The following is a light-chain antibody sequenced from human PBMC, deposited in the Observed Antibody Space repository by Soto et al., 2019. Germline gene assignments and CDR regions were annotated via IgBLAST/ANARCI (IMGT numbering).Light chain of an antibody. Sequence: QSALTQPASVSGSPGQSITISCTGTSSDVGGYNYVSWYQQHPGKAPKLMIYEVSNRPSGVSNRFSGSKSGNTASLTISGLQAEDEDDYYCSSYTSSSPIDFGTGTKLTV. V-gene: IGLV2-14*01. J-gene: IGLJ1*01. CDR1: SSDVGGYNY. CDR3: SSYTSSSPID. CDR2: EVS.